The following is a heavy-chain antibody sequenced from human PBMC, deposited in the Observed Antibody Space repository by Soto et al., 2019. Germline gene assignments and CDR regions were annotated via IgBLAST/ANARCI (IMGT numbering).Heavy chain of an antibody. D-gene: IGHD1-26*01. Sequence: GGSLRLSCAASGFTFSNAWMSWVRQAPGKGLEWVGHIRSKTDGGTTDYAAPVKGRFTISRDDSKDTLYLQMNSLKTEDTAVYYCKWDLEASDPWGQGTLVTVSS. J-gene: IGHJ5*02. CDR2: IRSKTDGGTT. V-gene: IGHV3-15*01. CDR1: GFTFSNAW. CDR3: KWDLEASDP.